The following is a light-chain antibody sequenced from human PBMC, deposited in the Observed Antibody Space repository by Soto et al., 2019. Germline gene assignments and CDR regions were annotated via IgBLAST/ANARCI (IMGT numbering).Light chain of an antibody. CDR1: QTISRN. CDR2: GAS. V-gene: IGKV3-15*01. Sequence: EIVMTQSPATLSVSPGEGVTLSCRATQTISRNLAWYQQKPGQAPRLLIYGASTRATGFPARFSGSGSGTEFTLTISSLQSEDFAVYYCQQYSDWPLTFGGGTKVEL. J-gene: IGKJ4*01. CDR3: QQYSDWPLT.